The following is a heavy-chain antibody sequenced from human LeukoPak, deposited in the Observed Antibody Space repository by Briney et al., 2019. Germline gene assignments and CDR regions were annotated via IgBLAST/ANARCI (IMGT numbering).Heavy chain of an antibody. J-gene: IGHJ4*02. D-gene: IGHD6-19*01. V-gene: IGHV3-64*01. CDR3: ARAKSGWYGIGFDY. Sequence: GGSLRLSCAASGFTFSSYAMSWVRQAPGKGLEWVSAISGSGGSTYYANSVKGRFTISRDNSKNTLYLQMGSLRAEDMAVYYCARAKSGWYGIGFDYWGQGTLVTVSS. CDR2: ISGSGGST. CDR1: GFTFSSYA.